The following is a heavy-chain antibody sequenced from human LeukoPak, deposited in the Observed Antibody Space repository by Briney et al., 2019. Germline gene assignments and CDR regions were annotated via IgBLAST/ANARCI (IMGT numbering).Heavy chain of an antibody. CDR2: ISGSGGST. D-gene: IGHD3-3*01. J-gene: IGHJ4*02. V-gene: IGHV3-23*01. CDR1: GFTFSSYA. CDR3: AKDFAYDFWSGYYYDY. Sequence: PGGSLRLSCAASGFTFSSYAMSWVRQAPGKGLEWVSAISGSGGSTYYADSVKGRFTISRDNSKNTRYLQMNSLRAEDTAVYYCAKDFAYDFWSGYYYDYWGQGTLVTVSS.